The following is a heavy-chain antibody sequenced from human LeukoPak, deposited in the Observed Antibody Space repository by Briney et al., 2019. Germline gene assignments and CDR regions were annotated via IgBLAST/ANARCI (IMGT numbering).Heavy chain of an antibody. CDR3: ARGGGSYGFDI. D-gene: IGHD2-15*01. CDR2: ISYDGSNK. V-gene: IGHV3-30*03. Sequence: PGRSLRLSCAASGFTFSSYGMHWVRQAPGKGLEWVAVISYDGSNKYYADSVKGRFTISRDNSKNTLYLQMNSLRAEDTAVYYCARGGGSYGFDIWGQGTMVTVSS. J-gene: IGHJ3*02. CDR1: GFTFSSYG.